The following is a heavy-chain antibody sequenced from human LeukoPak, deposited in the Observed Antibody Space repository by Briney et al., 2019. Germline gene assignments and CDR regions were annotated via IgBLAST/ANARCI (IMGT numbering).Heavy chain of an antibody. J-gene: IGHJ4*02. CDR2: IFYSGST. V-gene: IGHV4-59*01. CDR1: GGSISNYY. CDR3: ARDFDY. Sequence: SETLSLTCTVSGGSISNYYWSWIRQPPGKGLEWIGYIFYSGSTSYNPSLKSRVTISVDTSKNQFSLKLTSVTAADTAVYYCARDFDYWGQGTLVTLSS.